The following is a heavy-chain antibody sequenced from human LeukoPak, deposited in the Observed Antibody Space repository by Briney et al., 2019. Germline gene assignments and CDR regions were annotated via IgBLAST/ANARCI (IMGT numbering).Heavy chain of an antibody. CDR3: AKDHSTAYYYYYGMDV. J-gene: IGHJ6*02. D-gene: IGHD5/OR15-5a*01. CDR1: GFTFSSYG. CDR2: ISYDGSNK. Sequence: GRSLRLSCAASGFTFSSYGIHWVRQAPGEGLEWVAVISYDGSNKYYADSVKGRFTISRDNSKNTLYLQVNSLRAEDTAVYYCAKDHSTAYYYYYGMDVWGQGTTVTVSS. V-gene: IGHV3-30*18.